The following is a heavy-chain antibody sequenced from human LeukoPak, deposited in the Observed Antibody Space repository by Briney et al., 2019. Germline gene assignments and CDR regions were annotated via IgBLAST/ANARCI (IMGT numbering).Heavy chain of an antibody. CDR1: GFTFSSYS. D-gene: IGHD6-6*01. CDR3: AKSDLYLLISSSDY. Sequence: PGGSLRLSCAASGFTFSSYSMNWVRQAPGKGLEWVSSISSSSSYIYYADSVKGRFTISRDNSKNTLYLQMNSLRAEDTAVYYCAKSDLYLLISSSDYWGQGTLVTVSS. V-gene: IGHV3-21*01. CDR2: ISSSSSYI. J-gene: IGHJ4*02.